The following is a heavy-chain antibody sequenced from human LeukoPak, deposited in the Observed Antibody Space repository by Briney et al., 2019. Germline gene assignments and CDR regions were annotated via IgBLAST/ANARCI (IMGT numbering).Heavy chain of an antibody. V-gene: IGHV4-34*01. Sequence: SETLSLTCAVYGGSFSGYYWSWIRQPPGKGLEWIGEINHSGSTNYNPSLKSRVTISVDTSKNQFSLKPSSVTAADTAVYYCARAPYAVGIVVVITATYFDYWGQGTLVTVSS. CDR3: ARAPYAVGIVVVITATYFDY. CDR1: GGSFSGYY. J-gene: IGHJ4*02. D-gene: IGHD3-22*01. CDR2: INHSGST.